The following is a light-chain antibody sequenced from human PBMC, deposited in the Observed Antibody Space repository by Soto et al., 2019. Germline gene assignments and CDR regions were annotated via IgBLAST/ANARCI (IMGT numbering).Light chain of an antibody. CDR2: GAS. CDR1: QSVSSN. V-gene: IGKV3-15*01. Sequence: EIVMTQSPATLSVSPGERATLSCRASQSVSSNLAWYQQKPGQAPRLLIYGASTRATGIPAGFSGSGSGTEFTLTISSLQSEDFAVYYCQQYNNRPRTFGQGTKVEIK. CDR3: QQYNNRPRT. J-gene: IGKJ1*01.